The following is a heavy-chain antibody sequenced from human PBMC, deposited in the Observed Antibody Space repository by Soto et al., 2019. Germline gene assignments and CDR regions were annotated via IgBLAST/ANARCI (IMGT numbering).Heavy chain of an antibody. Sequence: GASVTVSCQASVYTFTSYYMHWVRQAPGQGRAWMGIINPSGGSTSYAHKPQGRVTMTRDTSTSTVYMELSSLRSEDTAVYYCARALRYFDWFLFDPWGQGTLVTVSS. CDR1: VYTFTSYY. J-gene: IGHJ5*02. D-gene: IGHD3-9*01. CDR3: ARALRYFDWFLFDP. V-gene: IGHV1-46*01. CDR2: INPSGGST.